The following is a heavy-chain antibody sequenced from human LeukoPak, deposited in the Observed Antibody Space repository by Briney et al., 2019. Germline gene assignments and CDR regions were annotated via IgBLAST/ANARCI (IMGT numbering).Heavy chain of an antibody. D-gene: IGHD3-10*01. CDR2: INHSGST. Sequence: SETLSLTCAVYGVSFSGYYWNWIRQPPGKGLEWIGEINHSGSTNYNPSLKSRVTISVDTSKNQFSLKLSSVTAADTAVYYCARDQMVRGVMSYYYYMDVWGKGTTVTVSS. CDR1: GVSFSGYY. V-gene: IGHV4-34*01. CDR3: ARDQMVRGVMSYYYYMDV. J-gene: IGHJ6*03.